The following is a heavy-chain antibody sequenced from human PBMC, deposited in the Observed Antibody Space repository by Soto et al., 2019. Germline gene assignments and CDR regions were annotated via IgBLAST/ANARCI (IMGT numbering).Heavy chain of an antibody. CDR3: AKLFYYYYGMDV. D-gene: IGHD2-21*01. CDR2: ISYDGSNK. Sequence: QVQLVESGGGVVQPGRSLRLSCAASGFTFSSYGMHWVRQAPGKGLEWVAVISYDGSNKYYADSVKGRFTISRDNSKNTLYLQMNSLRAEDTAVYYCAKLFYYYYGMDVWGQGTTVTVSS. V-gene: IGHV3-30*18. CDR1: GFTFSSYG. J-gene: IGHJ6*02.